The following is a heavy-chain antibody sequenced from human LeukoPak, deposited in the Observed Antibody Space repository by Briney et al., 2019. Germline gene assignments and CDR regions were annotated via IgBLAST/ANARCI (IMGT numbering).Heavy chain of an antibody. CDR3: ARLSETAAYYYTSGYYYLRY. Sequence: ASVKVSCKASGYTFGSYDINWVRKATGQGLEWMGWMNPGSGNTGYTQRFQGRVTMNRDTSISTAYMELGGLRSEGTAVYYCARLSETAAYYYTSGYYYLRYWGQGTLVTVDS. V-gene: IGHV1-8*02. J-gene: IGHJ4*02. CDR2: MNPGSGNT. D-gene: IGHD3-22*01. CDR1: GYTFGSYD.